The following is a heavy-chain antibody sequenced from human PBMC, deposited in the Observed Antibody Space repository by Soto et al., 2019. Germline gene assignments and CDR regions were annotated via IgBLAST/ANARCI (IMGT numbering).Heavy chain of an antibody. CDR2: VTGGGHTT. D-gene: IGHD3-10*01. J-gene: IGHJ6*02. Sequence: EAQLLESGGGLVQPGGSLRLSCAASGVTFSRYAMSWVRQAPGKGLEWVSTVTGGGHTTYNADSVNGRFTISRDNSKNTLYLQMNNLRADDTAIYYCASSSGDLDVYGMDIWGPGTTVTVSS. V-gene: IGHV3-23*01. CDR1: GVTFSRYA. CDR3: ASSSGDLDVYGMDI.